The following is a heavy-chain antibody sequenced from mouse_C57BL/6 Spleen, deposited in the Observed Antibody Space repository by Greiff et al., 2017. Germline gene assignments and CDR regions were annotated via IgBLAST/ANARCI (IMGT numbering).Heavy chain of an antibody. J-gene: IGHJ1*03. Sequence: QVQLQQPGAELVKPGASVKLSCKASGYTFTSYWMHWVKQRPGQGLEWIGMIHPNSGSTNYTEKFKSKATLTVDKSSSTAYMQRSSLTSEDSAVYDCARGGLHGEYFDVWGTGTTVTVSS. CDR1: GYTFTSYW. CDR3: ARGGLHGEYFDV. V-gene: IGHV1-64*01. CDR2: IHPNSGST. D-gene: IGHD2-13*01.